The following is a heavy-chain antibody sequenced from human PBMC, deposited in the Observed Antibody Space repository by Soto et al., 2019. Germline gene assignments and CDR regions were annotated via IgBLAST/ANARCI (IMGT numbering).Heavy chain of an antibody. CDR3: AKGEGQWELPL. J-gene: IGHJ4*02. D-gene: IGHD1-7*01. Sequence: SVKVSCKASGGFVRSDPISWVRQAPGQGPEWIGGIIPVFGSPTYAEKFQGRVTITADESSRTAYLELTSLKSEDTAVYFCAKGEGQWELPLWGQGTQVTAPQ. V-gene: IGHV1-69*13. CDR2: IIPVFGSP. CDR1: GGFVRSDP.